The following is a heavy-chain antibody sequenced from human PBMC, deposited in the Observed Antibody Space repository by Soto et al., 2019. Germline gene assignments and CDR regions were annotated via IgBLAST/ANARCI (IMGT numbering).Heavy chain of an antibody. CDR3: AGRQQNYYYYGMDV. Sequence: QVQLVESGGGVVQPGRSLTVSCAASGISISTYAMHWVRQAPGKGLGWVAVISQDGSVKYYADSVKGRFTISRDNPKKTLFLQMNSLGADDTAVYYCAGRQQNYYYYGMDVWGQGTTVTVSS. D-gene: IGHD6-13*01. CDR1: GISISTYA. V-gene: IGHV3-30*03. J-gene: IGHJ6*02. CDR2: ISQDGSVK.